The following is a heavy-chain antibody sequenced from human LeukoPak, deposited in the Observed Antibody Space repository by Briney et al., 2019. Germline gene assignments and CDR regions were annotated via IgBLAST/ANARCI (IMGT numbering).Heavy chain of an antibody. D-gene: IGHD2-2*01. CDR1: GGSFSDHY. J-gene: IGHJ3*02. Sequence: PSETLSLTCAVYGGSFSDHYWNWIRQPPGKGLEWIGEINHSGTTNYNASLKSRVTISVDTSKNHFSLKLSSVTAADTAVYYCALLGYCSSTSNRYSDAFDIWGQGTMVTVSS. CDR2: INHSGTT. V-gene: IGHV4-34*01. CDR3: ALLGYCSSTSNRYSDAFDI.